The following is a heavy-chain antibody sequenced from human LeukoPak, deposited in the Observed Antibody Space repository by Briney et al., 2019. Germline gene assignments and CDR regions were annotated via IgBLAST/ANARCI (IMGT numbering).Heavy chain of an antibody. CDR1: RFTFSSYA. V-gene: IGHV3-7*03. D-gene: IGHD3-16*01. CDR3: ARGGGLDV. CDR2: INHNGNVN. Sequence: GGSQRLSCAASRFTFSSYAMSWVRQAPGKGLEWVASINHNGNVNYYVDSVKGRFTISRDNAKNSLYLQMSNLRAEDTAVYFCARGGGLDVWGQGATVTVSS. J-gene: IGHJ6*02.